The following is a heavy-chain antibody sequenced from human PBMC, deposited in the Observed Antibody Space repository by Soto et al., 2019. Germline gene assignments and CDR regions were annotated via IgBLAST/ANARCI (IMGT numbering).Heavy chain of an antibody. CDR3: AKLIVAGGTGY. CDR2: ISGSGGNT. D-gene: IGHD6-13*01. V-gene: IGHV3-23*01. Sequence: EVQLLESGGGLVQPGGSLRLSCAASGFTFSNYGMSWVRQAPGKGLEWVSSISGSGGNTYYTDSVKGRFTFSRDNSKNTLYLQMNGLTAEDTDVYYCAKLIVAGGTGYWGQGTLVTVSS. CDR1: GFTFSNYG. J-gene: IGHJ4*02.